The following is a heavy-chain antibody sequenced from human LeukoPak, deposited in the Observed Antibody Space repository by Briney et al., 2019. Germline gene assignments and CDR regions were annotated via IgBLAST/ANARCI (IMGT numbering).Heavy chain of an antibody. CDR1: GYTFTSYG. V-gene: IGHV1-18*01. J-gene: IGHJ4*02. CDR3: ARFAGYDFWSGYHDY. CDR2: ISAYNGNT. D-gene: IGHD3-3*01. Sequence: GASVKVSCKAPGYTFTSYGISWVRQAPGQGLEWMGWISAYNGNTNYAQKLQGRVTMTTDTSTSTAYMELRSLRSDDTAAYYCARFAGYDFWSGYHDYWGQGTLVTVSS.